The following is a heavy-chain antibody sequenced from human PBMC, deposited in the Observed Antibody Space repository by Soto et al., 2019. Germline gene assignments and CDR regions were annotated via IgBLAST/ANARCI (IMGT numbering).Heavy chain of an antibody. CDR2: INSDGSST. Sequence: PGGSLRLSCAASGFTFSSYWMNWVRQAPGKGLVWVSRINSDGSSTTYADSVKGRFTISRDNAKNTLYLQMNSLRAEDTAVYYCASSPYDYIWGSYRLYFDYWGQGTLVTVSS. D-gene: IGHD3-16*02. CDR3: ASSPYDYIWGSYRLYFDY. V-gene: IGHV3-74*01. CDR1: GFTFSSYW. J-gene: IGHJ4*02.